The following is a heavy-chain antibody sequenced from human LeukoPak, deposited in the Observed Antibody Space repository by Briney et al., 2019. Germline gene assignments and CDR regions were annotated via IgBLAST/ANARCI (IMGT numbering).Heavy chain of an antibody. D-gene: IGHD3-22*01. CDR3: ARREGMIVGNAFDI. CDR1: GGSISSGGYY. V-gene: IGHV4-31*03. CDR2: IYYSGST. Sequence: SQTLSLTCTVSGGSISSGGYYWSWIRLHPGKGLEWIGYIYYSGSTYYNPSLKSRVTISVDTSKNQFSLKLSSVTAADTAVYYCARREGMIVGNAFDIWGQGTMVTVSS. J-gene: IGHJ3*02.